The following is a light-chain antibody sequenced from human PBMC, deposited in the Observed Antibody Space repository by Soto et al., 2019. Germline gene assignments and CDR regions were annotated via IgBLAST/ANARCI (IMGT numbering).Light chain of an antibody. Sequence: EIVLTQSPAILSVSPGERATLSCRASQSVNNNLAWYQQKPGQSPRLLIYGVSTRAAGIPGRFSGSGSGTDFTLTISCLQSEDFAVYYCQQYTNWPLMYTFGRGTKLEI. CDR3: QQYTNWPLMYT. J-gene: IGKJ2*01. V-gene: IGKV3-15*01. CDR2: GVS. CDR1: QSVNNN.